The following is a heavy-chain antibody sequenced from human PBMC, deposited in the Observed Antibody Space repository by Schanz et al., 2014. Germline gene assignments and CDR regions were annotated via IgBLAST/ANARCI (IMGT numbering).Heavy chain of an antibody. Sequence: EVQLVESGGGLVQPGGSLRLSCTASGFTFSAYAMTWVRQIPGKGLEWVSAISASGGTTYYADSVKGRFTISRDNSKNTLYLQMNSLRAEDTAVYYCARDRGHGDLPGDIWGQGTMVTVSS. V-gene: IGHV3-23*04. J-gene: IGHJ3*02. D-gene: IGHD4-17*01. CDR1: GFTFSAYA. CDR2: ISASGGTT. CDR3: ARDRGHGDLPGDI.